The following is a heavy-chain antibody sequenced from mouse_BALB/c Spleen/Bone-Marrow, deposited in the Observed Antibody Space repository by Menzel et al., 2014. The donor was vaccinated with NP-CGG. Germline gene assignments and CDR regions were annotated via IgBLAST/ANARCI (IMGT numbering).Heavy chain of an antibody. CDR2: IWAGGNT. Sequence: QVQLKDSGPGLVAPSQSLSITCTVPGFSLTSYGVHWVRQPPGKGLEWLGAIWAGGNTIYNSALMSRLSINKDNSKSHVFLKMNSLQTDDTAMYSCAGSYYGTSQFAYWGQGTLVTVSA. CDR3: AGSYYGTSQFAY. V-gene: IGHV2-9*02. D-gene: IGHD1-1*01. CDR1: GFSLTSYG. J-gene: IGHJ3*01.